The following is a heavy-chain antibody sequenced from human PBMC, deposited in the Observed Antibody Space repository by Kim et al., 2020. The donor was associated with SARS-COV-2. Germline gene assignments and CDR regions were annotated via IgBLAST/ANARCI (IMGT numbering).Heavy chain of an antibody. CDR2: P. Sequence: PTYAQGFTGRFVFSLDTSVSTAYLQISSLKAEDTAVYYCARHYYDSSGYDWFDPWGQGTLVTVSS. V-gene: IGHV7-4-1*02. D-gene: IGHD3-22*01. J-gene: IGHJ5*02. CDR3: ARHYYDSSGYDWFDP.